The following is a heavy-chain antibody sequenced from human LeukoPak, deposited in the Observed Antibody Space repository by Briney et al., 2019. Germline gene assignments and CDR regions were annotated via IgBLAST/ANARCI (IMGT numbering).Heavy chain of an antibody. CDR1: GYSISSSYY. D-gene: IGHD5-18*01. J-gene: IGHJ4*02. CDR2: IYYTGDT. Sequence: PSETLSLTCAVSGYSISSSYYWGWIRQPPGKGLEWIGSIYYTGDTYYNSSLKSRVTISVDTSKNPFALKLTSVTAADTALYYCARLRGYTYGNPGYWGQGSLVTVSS. V-gene: IGHV4-38-2*01. CDR3: ARLRGYTYGNPGY.